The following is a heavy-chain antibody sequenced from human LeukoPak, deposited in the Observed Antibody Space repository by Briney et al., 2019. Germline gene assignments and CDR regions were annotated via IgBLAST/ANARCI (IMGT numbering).Heavy chain of an antibody. Sequence: GGSLRLSCAASGFTVSSNYMSWVRQAPGKGLEWVSVIYSGGSTYYADSVKGRFTISRHNSKNTLYLQMNSLRAEDTAVYYCASFPRDSGYDYVDGYWGQGTLVTVSS. V-gene: IGHV3-53*04. CDR1: GFTVSSNY. D-gene: IGHD5-12*01. CDR3: ASFPRDSGYDYVDGY. CDR2: IYSGGST. J-gene: IGHJ4*02.